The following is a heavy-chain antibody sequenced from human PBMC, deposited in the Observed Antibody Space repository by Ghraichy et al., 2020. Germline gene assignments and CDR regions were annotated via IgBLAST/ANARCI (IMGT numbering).Heavy chain of an antibody. CDR2: ISSSSSYI. CDR3: AREYSSSWYPYDY. D-gene: IGHD6-13*01. CDR1: GFTFSSYS. J-gene: IGHJ4*02. Sequence: GESLNISCAASGFTFSSYSMNWVRQAPGKGLEWVSHISSSSSYIYYADYVKGRFTISRDNAKNSLYLQMNSLRAEDTAVYYCAREYSSSWYPYDYWGQGTLVTVSS. V-gene: IGHV3-21*04.